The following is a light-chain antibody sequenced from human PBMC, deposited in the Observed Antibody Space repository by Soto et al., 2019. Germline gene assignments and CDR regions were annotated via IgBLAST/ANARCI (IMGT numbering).Light chain of an antibody. CDR3: QQSYSTSPT. Sequence: DIQMTQSPSSLSASVGDRVTITCRASQSISSYLNWYQQKPGKAPKLLIYAASSLQSGVPSRFSGSGSGTDFTLTISSLLPEDFATYYCQQSYSTSPTFGGVTKVEIK. CDR1: QSISSY. J-gene: IGKJ4*01. V-gene: IGKV1-39*01. CDR2: AAS.